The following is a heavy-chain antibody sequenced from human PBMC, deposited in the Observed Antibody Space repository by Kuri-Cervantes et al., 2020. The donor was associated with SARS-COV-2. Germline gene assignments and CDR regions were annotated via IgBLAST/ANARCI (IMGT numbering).Heavy chain of an antibody. Sequence: GGSLRLSCAASGFTFDGYAMHWVRQAPGKGLEWVSGITWNSGCVDYADSVKGRFTISRDNSKNTLYLQMNSLRAEDTAVYYCARVPILIAVAGTGVFDYWGQGTLVTVSS. CDR1: GFTFDGYA. D-gene: IGHD6-19*01. CDR2: ITWNSGCV. CDR3: ARVPILIAVAGTGVFDY. J-gene: IGHJ4*02. V-gene: IGHV3-9*01.